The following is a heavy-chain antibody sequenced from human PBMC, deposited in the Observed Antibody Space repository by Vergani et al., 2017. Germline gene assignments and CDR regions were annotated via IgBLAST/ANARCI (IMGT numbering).Heavy chain of an antibody. Sequence: QVQLVQSGAEVKKPGSSVKVSCKASGGTFSSYAISWVRQAPGQGLEWMGGIIPIFGTANYAQKFQGRVTITADESTSTAYMELSSLRSEDTAVYYCAGRVIFRVAAASKAGRYFDLWGRGTLVTVSS. J-gene: IGHJ2*01. D-gene: IGHD3-10*01. CDR1: GGTFSSYA. V-gene: IGHV1-69*01. CDR3: AGRVIFRVAAASKAGRYFDL. CDR2: IIPIFGTA.